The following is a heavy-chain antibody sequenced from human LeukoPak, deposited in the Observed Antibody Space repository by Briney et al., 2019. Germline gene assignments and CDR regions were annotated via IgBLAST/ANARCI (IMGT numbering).Heavy chain of an antibody. CDR1: GFTFSSYT. D-gene: IGHD2/OR15-2a*01. J-gene: IGHJ4*02. V-gene: IGHV3-21*01. CDR2: ISSSSSFI. Sequence: GGSLRLSCAASGFTFSSYTMNWVRQAPGKGLEWVSSISSSSSFIYYADSVKGRLTISRDNAKNSLSLQMNTLRAEDTAVYYCARDVRVDFWGQGTLVTVSS. CDR3: ARDVRVDF.